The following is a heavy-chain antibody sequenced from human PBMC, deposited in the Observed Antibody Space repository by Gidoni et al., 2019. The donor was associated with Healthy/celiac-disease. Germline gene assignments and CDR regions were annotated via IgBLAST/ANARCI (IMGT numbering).Heavy chain of an antibody. D-gene: IGHD6-19*01. V-gene: IGHV4-59*01. Sequence: QVQLQESGPGLVKPSETRSLTCTVSGGPIRSYYRRWIRTPPWKGLAWMGYIYYSGSTNYNPSLKSRVTISVDTSKHQFSLTLCSVTAADTAVYYCASAWYSSGWSWDYWGQGTLVTVSS. CDR2: IYYSGST. CDR1: GGPIRSYY. J-gene: IGHJ4*02. CDR3: ASAWYSSGWSWDY.